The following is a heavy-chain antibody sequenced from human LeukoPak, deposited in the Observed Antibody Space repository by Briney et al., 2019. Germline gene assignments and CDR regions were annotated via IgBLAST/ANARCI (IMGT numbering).Heavy chain of an antibody. CDR3: ARDYGPSYSSGWWGGFDY. J-gene: IGHJ4*02. CDR1: GFTFSSYA. V-gene: IGHV3-30*04. CDR2: ISYDGSNK. D-gene: IGHD6-19*01. Sequence: PGGSLRLSCAASGFTFSSYAMHWVRQAPGKGLEWVAVISYDGSNKYYADSVKGRFTISRDNSKNTLYLQMNSLRAEDTAVYYCARDYGPSYSSGWWGGFDYWGQGTLVTVSS.